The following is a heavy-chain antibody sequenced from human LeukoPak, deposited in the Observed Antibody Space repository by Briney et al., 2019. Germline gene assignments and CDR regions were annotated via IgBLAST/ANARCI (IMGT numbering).Heavy chain of an antibody. D-gene: IGHD6-13*01. J-gene: IGHJ5*02. Sequence: VASVKVSCKASGYTFTSYYMHWVRQAPGQGLEWMGVINPSGGSTSYAQKFQGRVTMTRDTSISTAYMELSGLKSDDTAVYYCAREIWYYDPWGQGTLVTVSS. CDR2: INPSGGST. CDR1: GYTFTSYY. CDR3: AREIWYYDP. V-gene: IGHV1-46*01.